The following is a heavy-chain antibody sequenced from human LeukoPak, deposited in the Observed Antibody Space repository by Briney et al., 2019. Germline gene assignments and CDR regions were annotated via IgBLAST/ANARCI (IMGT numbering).Heavy chain of an antibody. D-gene: IGHD3-9*01. Sequence: SQTLSLTCAISGDSVSSNSAAWXXIRQSPSRGLEWLGRTYXXXKWYNDYAVSVKSRITINPDTSKNQFSLQLNSVTPEDTAVYYCARGNTGTASRYFDWFAPSRYGMDVWGQGTTVTVSS. V-gene: IGHV6-1*01. CDR3: ARGNTGTASRYFDWFAPSRYGMDV. J-gene: IGHJ6*02. CDR2: TYXXXKWYN. CDR1: GDSVSSNSAA.